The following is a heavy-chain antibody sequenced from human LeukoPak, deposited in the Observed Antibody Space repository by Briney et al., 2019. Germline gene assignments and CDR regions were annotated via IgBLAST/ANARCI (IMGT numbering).Heavy chain of an antibody. CDR3: AREIYGSFYY. CDR1: GYTFTGYY. J-gene: IGHJ4*02. CDR2: IIPNSGGT. V-gene: IGHV1-2*02. D-gene: IGHD1-26*01. Sequence: ASVKVSCKASGYTFTGYYMHWVRQAPGQGLEWMGWIIPNSGGTNYTQKFQGRVTMTRDTSITTAYMELSGLRSDDTAVYYCAREIYGSFYYWGQGTLATVSS.